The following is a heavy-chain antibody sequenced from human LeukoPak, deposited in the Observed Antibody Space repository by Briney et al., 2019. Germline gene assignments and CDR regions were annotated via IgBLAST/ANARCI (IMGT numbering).Heavy chain of an antibody. D-gene: IGHD4-17*01. V-gene: IGHV3-9*01. J-gene: IGHJ3*02. CDR1: GFTFDDYA. Sequence: SEGSLRLSCAASGFTFDDYAMHWVRQAPGKGLEWVSGISWNSGSIGYADSVKGRFTISRDNAKNSLYLQMSSLRAEDTALYYCAKVAATVTTDAFDIWGQGTMVTVSS. CDR2: ISWNSGSI. CDR3: AKVAATVTTDAFDI.